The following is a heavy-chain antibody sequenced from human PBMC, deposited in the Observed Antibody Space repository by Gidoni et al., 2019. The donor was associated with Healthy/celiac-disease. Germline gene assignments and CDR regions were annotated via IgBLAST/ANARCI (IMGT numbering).Heavy chain of an antibody. CDR2: FDPEDGET. CDR3: ATAFRGLVRNPDAFDI. CDR1: GYTLTELS. V-gene: IGHV1-24*01. J-gene: IGHJ3*02. D-gene: IGHD3-9*01. Sequence: QVQLVQSGAEVKKPGASVKVSCKVSGYTLTELSMHWVRQAPGKGLEWMGGFDPEDGETIYAQKFQGRVTMTEDTSTDTAYMELSSLRSEDTAVYYCATAFRGLVRNPDAFDIWGQGTMVTVSS.